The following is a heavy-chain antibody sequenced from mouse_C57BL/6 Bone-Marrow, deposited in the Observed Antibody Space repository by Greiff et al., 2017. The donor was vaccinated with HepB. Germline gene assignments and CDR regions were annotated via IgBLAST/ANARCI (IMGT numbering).Heavy chain of an antibody. J-gene: IGHJ2*01. V-gene: IGHV5-4*01. Sequence: EVKLVESGGGLVKPGGSLKLSCAASGFTFSSYAMSWVRQTPEKRLEWVATISDGGSYTYYPDNVKGRFTISRDNAKNNLYLQMSHLKSEDTAMYYCARDLAIYYGNYFDYWGQGTTLTVSS. CDR2: ISDGGSYT. CDR3: ARDLAIYYGNYFDY. D-gene: IGHD2-1*01. CDR1: GFTFSSYA.